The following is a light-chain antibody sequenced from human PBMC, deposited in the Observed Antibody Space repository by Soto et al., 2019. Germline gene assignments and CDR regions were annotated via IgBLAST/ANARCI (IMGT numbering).Light chain of an antibody. CDR3: QQYGGSPLFT. J-gene: IGKJ3*01. V-gene: IGKV3-20*01. Sequence: EIVLTQSPGTLSLSPGERATLSCRASQSVSSSYLAWYQQKPGQAPRLLIYGASSRATGIPDRFSGSGSGTDFTLPISRLEPEDFAVYSCQQYGGSPLFTFGPGTKVDIK. CDR2: GAS. CDR1: QSVSSSY.